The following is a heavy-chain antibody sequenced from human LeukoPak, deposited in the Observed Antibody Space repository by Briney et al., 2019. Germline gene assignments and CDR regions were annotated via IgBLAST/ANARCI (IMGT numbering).Heavy chain of an antibody. D-gene: IGHD3-10*01. CDR3: ARMVRGPESYYFDY. V-gene: IGHV3-21*01. Sequence: GGSLTLSCAASGFTFSSYSMNWVRQAPGKGLEWVSSISRSSSYIYYADSVKGRFTISRDHAKNSLYLQMNSLRAEDTAVYYCARMVRGPESYYFDYWGQGTLVTVSS. J-gene: IGHJ4*02. CDR1: GFTFSSYS. CDR2: ISRSSSYI.